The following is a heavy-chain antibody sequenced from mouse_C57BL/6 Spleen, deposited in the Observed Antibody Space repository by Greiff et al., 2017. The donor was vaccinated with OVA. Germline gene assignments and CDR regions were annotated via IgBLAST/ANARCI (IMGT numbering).Heavy chain of an antibody. J-gene: IGHJ2*01. CDR3: ARDYYKAFDY. V-gene: IGHV3-6*01. CDR2: ISYDGSN. Sequence: DVKLVESGPGLVKPSQSLSLTCSVTGYSITSGYYWNWIRQFPGNKLEWMGYISYDGSNNYNPSLKNRISITRDTSKNQFFLKLNSVTTEDTATYYCARDYYKAFDYWGQGTTLTVSS. CDR1: GYSITSGYY. D-gene: IGHD2-12*01.